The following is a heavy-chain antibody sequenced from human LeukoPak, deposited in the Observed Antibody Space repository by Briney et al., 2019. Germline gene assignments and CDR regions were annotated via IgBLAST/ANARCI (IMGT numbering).Heavy chain of an antibody. D-gene: IGHD5-12*01. CDR3: ASHGSSGHDPLT. V-gene: IGHV4-59*08. Sequence: PSETLSLTCTVSGDSIRSYYWNWLRRPPGKGVEWVGYIYYTGRTSYNASLKRRVNISLEKSKNKFSLRLTSVTAADTAVYYCASHGSSGHDPLTWGQGTLVTVSS. J-gene: IGHJ4*01. CDR1: GDSIRSYY. CDR2: IYYTGRT.